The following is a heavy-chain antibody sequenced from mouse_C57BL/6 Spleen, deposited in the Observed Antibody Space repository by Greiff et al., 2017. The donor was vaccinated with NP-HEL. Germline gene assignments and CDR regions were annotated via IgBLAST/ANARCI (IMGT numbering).Heavy chain of an antibody. Sequence: QVQLQQSGAELARPGASVKLSCKASGYTFTSYGISWVKQRTGQGLEWIGEIYPRSGNTYYNEKFKGKATLTADKSSSTAYMELRSLTSEDSAVYFCARARITTVADYFDYWGQGTTLTVSS. J-gene: IGHJ2*01. D-gene: IGHD1-1*01. CDR2: IYPRSGNT. CDR3: ARARITTVADYFDY. V-gene: IGHV1-81*01. CDR1: GYTFTSYG.